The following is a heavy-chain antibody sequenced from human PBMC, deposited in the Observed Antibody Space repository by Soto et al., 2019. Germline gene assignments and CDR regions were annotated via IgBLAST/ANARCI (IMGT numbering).Heavy chain of an antibody. D-gene: IGHD3-10*01. Sequence: SGPTLVNPTETLTLTCTVSGFSLSNARMGVSWIRQPPGKALEWLAHIFSNDEKSYSTSLKSRLTISKDTSKSQVVLTMTNMGPVDTATYYCARMYGSGNYFDYWGQGTLVTVSS. V-gene: IGHV2-26*01. CDR1: GFSLSNARMG. CDR2: IFSNDEK. CDR3: ARMYGSGNYFDY. J-gene: IGHJ4*02.